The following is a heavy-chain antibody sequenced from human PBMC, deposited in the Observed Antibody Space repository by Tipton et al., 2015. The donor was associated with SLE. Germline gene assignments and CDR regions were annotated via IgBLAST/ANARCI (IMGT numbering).Heavy chain of an antibody. V-gene: IGHV4-34*01. CDR3: ARGRAFGTTRRDWFDS. Sequence: TLSLTCAVYGASFSGNYWSWIRQPPGKGLGWIGEINHDGSTNYNPSLESRVAISVDTSKNQISLKVTSVTAADTAVYYCARGRAFGTTRRDWFDSWGQGTRVTVSS. J-gene: IGHJ5*01. D-gene: IGHD1/OR15-1a*01. CDR2: INHDGST. CDR1: GASFSGNY.